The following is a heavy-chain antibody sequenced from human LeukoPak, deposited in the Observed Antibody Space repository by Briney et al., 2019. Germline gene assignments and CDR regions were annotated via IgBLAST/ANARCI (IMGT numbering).Heavy chain of an antibody. CDR2: IYHSGST. D-gene: IGHD1-1*01. CDR1: GGSISSGGYS. V-gene: IGHV4-30-2*01. Sequence: PSQTLSLTCAVSGGSISSGGYSWSWIRRPPGKGLEWIGYIYHSGSTYYNPSLKSRVTISVDRSKNQFSLKLSSVTAADTAVYYRARANWNVVYDYWGQGTLVTVSS. CDR3: ARANWNVVYDY. J-gene: IGHJ4*02.